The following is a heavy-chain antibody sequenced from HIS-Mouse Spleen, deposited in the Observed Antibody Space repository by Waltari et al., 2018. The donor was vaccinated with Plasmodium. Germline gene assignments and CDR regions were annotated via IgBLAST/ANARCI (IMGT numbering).Heavy chain of an antibody. CDR2: IYYSGST. CDR3: ARDRITGTSYFDY. J-gene: IGHJ4*02. Sequence: QLQLQQSGPGLVKPSESLSLTCPHSGGSICRRSYYGGWIPQPPGKGLEWIGSIYYSGSTYYNPSLKSRVTISVDTSKNQFSLKLSSVTAADTAVYYCARDRITGTSYFDYWGQGTLVTVSS. CDR1: GGSICRRSYY. D-gene: IGHD1-7*01. V-gene: IGHV4-39*07.